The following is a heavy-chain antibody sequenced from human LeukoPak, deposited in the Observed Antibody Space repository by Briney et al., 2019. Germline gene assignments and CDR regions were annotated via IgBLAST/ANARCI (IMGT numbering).Heavy chain of an antibody. J-gene: IGHJ4*02. D-gene: IGHD2-21*02. V-gene: IGHV3-53*01. CDR2: IYSGGGT. Sequence: PGGSLRLSCAASGFTVSSNYMTWVRQAPGKGLEWVSVIYSGGGTYYADSVKGRFTISRDNSKNTLYLQMNSLGAEDTAVYYCARAVTVVTAIHNRGKGTLVTVSS. CDR3: ARAVTVVTAIHN. CDR1: GFTVSSNY.